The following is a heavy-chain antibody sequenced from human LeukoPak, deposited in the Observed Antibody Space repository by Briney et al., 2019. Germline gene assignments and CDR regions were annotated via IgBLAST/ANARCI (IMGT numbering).Heavy chain of an antibody. D-gene: IGHD6-13*01. CDR2: IYYSGST. Sequence: SETLSLTCTVSGGSISSYYWSWIRQPPGKGLEWIGYIYYSGSTNYNPSLKSRVTISVDTSKNQFPLKLSSVTAADTAVYYCARQSSSSWPYYYYGMDVWGQGTTVTVSS. CDR3: ARQSSSSWPYYYYGMDV. V-gene: IGHV4-59*08. CDR1: GGSISSYY. J-gene: IGHJ6*02.